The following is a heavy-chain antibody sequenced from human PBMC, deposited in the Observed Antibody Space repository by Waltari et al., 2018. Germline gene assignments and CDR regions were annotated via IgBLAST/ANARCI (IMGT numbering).Heavy chain of an antibody. CDR2: IKQDGSEK. J-gene: IGHJ4*02. Sequence: EVQLVASGGGLVQLGGSLRLSCAASGFTFSTYWMSWVRQAPGKGLEWVANIKQDGSEKYYVDSVKGRCTISRDNAKNSLYLQMNSLRAEDTAVYYCATEPYSSSYYFDYWGQGTLVTVSS. D-gene: IGHD6-6*01. V-gene: IGHV3-7*01. CDR1: GFTFSTYW. CDR3: ATEPYSSSYYFDY.